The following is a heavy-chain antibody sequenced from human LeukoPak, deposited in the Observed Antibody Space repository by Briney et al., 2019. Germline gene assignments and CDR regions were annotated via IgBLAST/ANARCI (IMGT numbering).Heavy chain of an antibody. D-gene: IGHD3-22*01. CDR1: GDSFSSNNY. CDR2: IYRSGAT. J-gene: IGHJ4*02. CDR3: ARNAGYSDLNY. Sequence: SETLSLTCPVSGDSFSSNNYWTWVRQPPGKGLEWIGEIYRSGATNYNPSLRSRVTVSLDKSKNQFSLRLNSVTAADTAIYYCARNAGYSDLNYWGQGVLVTVSS. V-gene: IGHV4-4*02.